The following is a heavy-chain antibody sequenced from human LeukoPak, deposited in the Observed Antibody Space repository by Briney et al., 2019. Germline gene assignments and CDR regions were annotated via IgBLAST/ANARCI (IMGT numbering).Heavy chain of an antibody. CDR2: INHSGST. V-gene: IGHV4-34*01. Sequence: PSETLSLTCAVYGGSFSGYYWSWIRQPPGKGLEWIGEINHSGSTNYNPSLKSRVTISVDTSKNQFSLKLSSVTAADTAVYYCARTDEKKISGSASYYRGRPVNYWGQGALVTVSS. CDR1: GGSFSGYY. CDR3: ARTDEKKISGSASYYRGRPVNY. D-gene: IGHD3-10*01. J-gene: IGHJ4*02.